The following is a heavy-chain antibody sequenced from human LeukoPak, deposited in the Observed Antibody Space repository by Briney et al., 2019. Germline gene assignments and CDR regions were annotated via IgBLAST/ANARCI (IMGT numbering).Heavy chain of an antibody. CDR1: GFTFSSYE. V-gene: IGHV3-48*03. D-gene: IGHD6-19*01. CDR2: ISSSGSTI. J-gene: IGHJ3*02. CDR3: ARGEYSSGWYAFDI. Sequence: GGSLRLSCAASGFTFSSYEMNWVRQAPGKGLEWVSYISSSGSTIYYADSVKGRFTISRDNAENSLYPQMNSLRAEDTAVYYCARGEYSSGWYAFDIWGQGTMVTVSS.